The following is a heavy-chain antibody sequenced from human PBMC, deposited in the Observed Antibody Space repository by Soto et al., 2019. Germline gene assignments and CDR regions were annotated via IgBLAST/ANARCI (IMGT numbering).Heavy chain of an antibody. CDR3: AGRSYYDSSGQGN. CDR1: GFTFSSYE. J-gene: IGHJ4*02. CDR2: ISRSGSTI. Sequence: EVQLVESGGGLVQPGGSLRLSCAASGFTFSSYEMNWVRQAPGKGLEWVSYISRSGSTIYYADSVKGRFTISRDNAKNSLYLQMNSLRAEDTAVYYCAGRSYYDSSGQGNWGQGTLVTVSS. V-gene: IGHV3-48*03. D-gene: IGHD3-22*01.